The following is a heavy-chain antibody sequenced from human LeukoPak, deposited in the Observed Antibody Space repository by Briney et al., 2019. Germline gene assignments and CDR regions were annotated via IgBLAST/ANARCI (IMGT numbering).Heavy chain of an antibody. CDR1: GFSFNNYG. CDR2: IRHDGNRN. D-gene: IGHD4-23*01. Sequence: GGSLRLSCAASGFSFNNYGMHWVRQAPGKGLEWETFIRHDGNRNSYADSVKGRFTISRDTSKNTLFLQMSNLRGEDTAVYYCAKDRGWELELYYFDYWGQGTLVTVSS. CDR3: AKDRGWELELYYFDY. V-gene: IGHV3-30*02. J-gene: IGHJ4*02.